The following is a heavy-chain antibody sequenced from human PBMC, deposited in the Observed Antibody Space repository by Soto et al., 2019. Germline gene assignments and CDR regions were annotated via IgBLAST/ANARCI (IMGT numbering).Heavy chain of an antibody. J-gene: IGHJ4*02. D-gene: IGHD4-17*01. Sequence: SETLSLTCSVSGGSVIDKTYYWIWIRQPPGKRLEWIGYVYYSGTTNYNPSLKSRVTISVDLSKNRFSLRLSSVTTADTALYYCARTTAVPNTLRSRYFFDYWGQGTLVTVSS. V-gene: IGHV4-61*01. CDR1: GGSVIDKTYY. CDR3: ARTTAVPNTLRSRYFFDY. CDR2: VYYSGTT.